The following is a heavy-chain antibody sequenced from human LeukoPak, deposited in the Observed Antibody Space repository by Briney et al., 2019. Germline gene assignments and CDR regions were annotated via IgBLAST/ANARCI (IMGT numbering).Heavy chain of an antibody. D-gene: IGHD2-2*01. J-gene: IGHJ5*02. CDR2: IIPILGIA. CDR1: GGTFSSYA. Sequence: ASVRVSCKASGGTFSSYAISWVRQAPGQGLEWMGRIIPILGIANYAQKFQGRVTITADKPTSTAYMELSSLRSEDTAVYYCARDPPNCSSTSCSSRFDPWGQGTLVTVSS. CDR3: ARDPPNCSSTSCSSRFDP. V-gene: IGHV1-69*04.